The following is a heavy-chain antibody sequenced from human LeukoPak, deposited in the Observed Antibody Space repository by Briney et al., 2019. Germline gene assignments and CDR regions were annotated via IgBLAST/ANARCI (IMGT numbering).Heavy chain of an antibody. CDR2: ISAYNRNK. CDR3: ARDRGYSGYDSRFDY. D-gene: IGHD5-12*01. V-gene: IGHV1-18*01. CDR1: GYSLTSYG. J-gene: IGHJ4*02. Sequence: ASVTVSCKASGYSLTSYGISWVQQAPGQGLEWMGWISAYNRNKHYPQYLQATVTMTTDTSTSTAYLELRSLRSDDTGVYYCARDRGYSGYDSRFDYWGQGTLLTVSS.